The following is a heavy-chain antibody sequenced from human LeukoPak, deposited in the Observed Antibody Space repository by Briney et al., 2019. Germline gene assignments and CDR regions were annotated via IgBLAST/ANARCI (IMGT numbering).Heavy chain of an antibody. CDR1: GESFSGYY. V-gene: IGHV4-34*01. D-gene: IGHD3-10*01. Sequence: SETLSLTCAVYGESFSGYYWSWIRQPPGKGLEWIGEINHSGSTNYNPSLKSRVTISVDTSKNQFSLKLSSVTAADTAVYYCARRGITMVRGVINWFDPWGQGTLVTVSS. J-gene: IGHJ5*02. CDR2: INHSGST. CDR3: ARRGITMVRGVINWFDP.